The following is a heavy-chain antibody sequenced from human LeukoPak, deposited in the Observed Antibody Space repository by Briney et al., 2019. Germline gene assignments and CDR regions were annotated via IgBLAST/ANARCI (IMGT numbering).Heavy chain of an antibody. Sequence: GASVKVSCKASGYTFTGYYMHWVRQAPGQGLEWMGRINPNSGGTNYAQKFHGRVTMTRDTSISTAYMELSRLSSDDTAVYYCARESIYGSYYFDYWGQGTLVTVSS. J-gene: IGHJ4*02. CDR3: ARESIYGSYYFDY. D-gene: IGHD3-10*01. CDR2: INPNSGGT. CDR1: GYTFTGYY. V-gene: IGHV1-2*06.